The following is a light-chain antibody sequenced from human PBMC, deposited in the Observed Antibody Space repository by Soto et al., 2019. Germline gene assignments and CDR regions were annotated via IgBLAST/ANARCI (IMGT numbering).Light chain of an antibody. CDR3: QPYGGSNRT. Sequence: IVLTQSPGTLSLSPGERATLSCRASQSVTTQLAWYQQKPGQAPRLIIHGASSRATGVPDRITGSGSGTDFTLSISRLEHEDFEVYYCQPYGGSNRTLGQGTKVDIK. V-gene: IGKV3-20*01. CDR2: GAS. J-gene: IGKJ1*01. CDR1: QSVTTQ.